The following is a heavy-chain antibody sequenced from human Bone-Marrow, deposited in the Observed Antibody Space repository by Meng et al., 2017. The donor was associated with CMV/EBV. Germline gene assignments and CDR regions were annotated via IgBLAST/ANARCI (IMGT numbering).Heavy chain of an antibody. D-gene: IGHD6-13*01. J-gene: IGHJ4*02. V-gene: IGHV1-69*02. Sequence: SVKVSCKASGGTFSSYTISWVRQAPGQGLEWMGRIIPILGIANYAQKFQGRVTITADKSTSTAYMELSSLRSEDTAVYYCARVASRAAPFDYWGQGTLVTVSS. CDR1: GGTFSSYT. CDR2: IIPILGIA. CDR3: ARVASRAAPFDY.